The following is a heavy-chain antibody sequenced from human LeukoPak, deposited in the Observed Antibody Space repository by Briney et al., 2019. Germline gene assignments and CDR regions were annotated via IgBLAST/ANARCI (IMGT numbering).Heavy chain of an antibody. J-gene: IGHJ4*02. V-gene: IGHV4-39*01. CDR3: ARQGGWDSSGYYQIDY. Sequence: SETLSLTCTVSGGSISSSSYYWGWIRQPPGKGLEWIGSIYYSGSTYYNPSLKSRVTISVDTSKNQFSLKLSSVTAADTAVYYCARQGGWDSSGYYQIDYWGQGNPGHRLL. CDR1: GGSISSSSYY. D-gene: IGHD3-22*01. CDR2: IYYSGST.